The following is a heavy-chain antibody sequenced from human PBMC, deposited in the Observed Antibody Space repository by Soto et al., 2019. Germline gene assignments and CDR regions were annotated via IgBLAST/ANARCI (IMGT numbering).Heavy chain of an antibody. CDR1: GYTFTSYG. CDR2: ISAYKGNT. Sequence: ASVKVSCKASGYTFTSYGISWVRQAPGQGLEWMGWISAYKGNTHYTQNLQGRVTVTTDTSTSTAHMELRSLRSDDTAVYYCARDFDGSGNYYAGGAFDFWGQGTLVTVS. J-gene: IGHJ3*01. V-gene: IGHV1-18*04. D-gene: IGHD3-22*01. CDR3: ARDFDGSGNYYAGGAFDF.